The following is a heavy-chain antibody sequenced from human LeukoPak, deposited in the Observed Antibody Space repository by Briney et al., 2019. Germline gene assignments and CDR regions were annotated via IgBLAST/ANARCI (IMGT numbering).Heavy chain of an antibody. Sequence: GGSLRLSCAASGFTFSSYGMHWVRQAPGEGVEWGAVISYDGSNKYYADSVKGGFTISRDNSKNTLYLQMNSLRAEDTGVYYCAKDKGQGLGAFDIWGQGTMFTVSS. CDR1: GFTFSSYG. CDR2: ISYDGSNK. CDR3: AKDKGQGLGAFDI. D-gene: IGHD6-19*01. J-gene: IGHJ3*02. V-gene: IGHV3-30*18.